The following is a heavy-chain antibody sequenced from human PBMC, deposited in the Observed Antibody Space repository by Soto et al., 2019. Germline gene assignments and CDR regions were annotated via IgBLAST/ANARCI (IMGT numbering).Heavy chain of an antibody. D-gene: IGHD6-19*01. CDR2: VSWNSGSI. Sequence: GGSLRLACASPGFTFDDYAMHWVRQAPGKGLEWVSGVSWNSGSIGYADSVKGRFTISRDNAKNSLYLQMNSLRAGDTALYYCAKDMGYSSGRFDYWGQGTLVTVSS. J-gene: IGHJ4*02. CDR1: GFTFDDYA. CDR3: AKDMGYSSGRFDY. V-gene: IGHV3-9*01.